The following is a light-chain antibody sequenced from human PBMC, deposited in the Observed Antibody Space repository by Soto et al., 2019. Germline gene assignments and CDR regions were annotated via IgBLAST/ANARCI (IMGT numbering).Light chain of an antibody. CDR3: LQVFYFPRT. Sequence: DIQMTQSPSSVSASVGDRITITCRASQGIGSRLAWFQQKPGKAPQYLIQAASILQSGVPSRFSGSGSGTEFILTINNLQPEDFASYFCLQVFYFPRTFGLGTKVEIK. CDR1: QGIGSR. V-gene: IGKV1-12*01. CDR2: AAS. J-gene: IGKJ1*01.